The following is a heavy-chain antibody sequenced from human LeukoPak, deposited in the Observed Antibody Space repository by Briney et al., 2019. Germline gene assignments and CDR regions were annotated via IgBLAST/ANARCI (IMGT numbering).Heavy chain of an antibody. CDR1: GGSISSYY. Sequence: SETLSLTCTVSGGSISSYYWSWIRQPPGKGLEWIGYIYYSGSTNYNPSLKSRVTISVDTSKNQFSLKLSSVTAADTAVYYCAVPSQGAAAGLDYWGQGTLVTVSS. CDR2: IYYSGST. J-gene: IGHJ4*02. CDR3: AVPSQGAAAGLDY. V-gene: IGHV4-59*01. D-gene: IGHD6-13*01.